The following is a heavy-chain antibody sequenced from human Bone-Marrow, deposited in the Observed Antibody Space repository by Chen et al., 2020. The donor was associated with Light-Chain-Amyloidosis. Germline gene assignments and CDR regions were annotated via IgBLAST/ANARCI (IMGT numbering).Heavy chain of an antibody. CDR3: AKDMTGQLPRSHGMAV. J-gene: IGHJ6*01. Sequence: EVQLVETGGGLIQPGESLRLSCAVSGFKFGDYAMHWVRQVQGKGLEWVSSISWNSGRVGYAVSVKGRFTISRDNSGNSLYLEMKNLRPEDTALYYCAKDMTGQLPRSHGMAVWGRGTMVTVSS. CDR1: GFKFGDYA. CDR2: ISWNSGRV. D-gene: IGHD2-2*01. V-gene: IGHV3-9*01.